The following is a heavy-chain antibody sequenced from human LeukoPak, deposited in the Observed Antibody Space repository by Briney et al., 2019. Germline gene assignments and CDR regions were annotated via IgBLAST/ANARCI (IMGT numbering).Heavy chain of an antibody. D-gene: IGHD6-19*01. CDR1: GFTFSGYS. V-gene: IGHV3-48*01. Sequence: PGGSLRLSCAASGFTFSGYSMNWVRQAPGRGLEWVSYIVTSGNTIYYADSVKGRFTISRDNSQNTLSLQMNSLRAEDTAVYYCVKVADDSGWYYFDYWGQGTLVTVSS. J-gene: IGHJ4*02. CDR3: VKVADDSGWYYFDY. CDR2: IVTSGNTI.